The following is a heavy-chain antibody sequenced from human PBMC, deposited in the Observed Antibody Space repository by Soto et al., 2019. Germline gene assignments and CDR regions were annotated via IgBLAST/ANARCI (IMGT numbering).Heavy chain of an antibody. CDR2: ISSSGSTI. CDR1: GFTFSDYY. CDR3: AREKGIPRFDP. Sequence: QVQLVESGGGXXXXXXXXRLSCAASGFTFSDYYMSWIRQAPGKGLEWVSYISSSGSTIYYADSVKGRFTISRDNAKNSLYLQMNSLRAEDTAVYYCAREKGIPRFDPWGQGTLVTVSS. V-gene: IGHV3-11*01. J-gene: IGHJ5*02.